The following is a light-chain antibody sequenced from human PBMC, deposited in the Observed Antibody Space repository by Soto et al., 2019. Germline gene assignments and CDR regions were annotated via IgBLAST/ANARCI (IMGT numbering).Light chain of an antibody. Sequence: DIQMTHSPSTLSASVGDRVTITCRASQSISGWLAWYQQKPGKAPNLLISDASSLESGVPSRFSGSGSGTEFPLTISGLQPDDFTTYYCQQYSSYSSFGQGTKLEIK. CDR2: DAS. J-gene: IGKJ2*01. V-gene: IGKV1-5*01. CDR3: QQYSSYSS. CDR1: QSISGW.